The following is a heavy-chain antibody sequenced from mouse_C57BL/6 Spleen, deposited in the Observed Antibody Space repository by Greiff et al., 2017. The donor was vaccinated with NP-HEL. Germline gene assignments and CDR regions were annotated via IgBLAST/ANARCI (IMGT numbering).Heavy chain of an antibody. CDR2: IDPSDSYT. J-gene: IGHJ1*03. Sequence: VQLQQPGAELVRPGPSVKLSCKASGYTFTSYWMHWVKQRPGQGLEWIGVIDPSDSYTNYNQKFKGKATLTVDTSSSTAYMQLSSLTSEDSAVYYCARDYYGSNYWYFDVWGTGTTVTVSS. CDR3: ARDYYGSNYWYFDV. D-gene: IGHD1-1*01. V-gene: IGHV1-59*01. CDR1: GYTFTSYW.